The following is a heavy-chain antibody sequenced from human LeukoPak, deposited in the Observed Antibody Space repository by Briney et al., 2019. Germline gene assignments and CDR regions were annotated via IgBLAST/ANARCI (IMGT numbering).Heavy chain of an antibody. J-gene: IGHJ5*02. CDR3: AQGAVAYTP. D-gene: IGHD2-2*02. CDR2: ISYDESNK. Sequence: GGSLRLSCTDSGFTFRSYGMHGVGQAPGKGLEGVAVISYDESNKYYVDSVKDGFTIYRDSSKNKLYLQMTSLRAEDTAMYYCAQGAVAYTPWAKGTLVPVSS. CDR1: GFTFRSYG. V-gene: IGHV3-30*18.